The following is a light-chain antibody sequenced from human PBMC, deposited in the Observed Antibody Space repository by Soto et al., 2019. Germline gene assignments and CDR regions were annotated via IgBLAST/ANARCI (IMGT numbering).Light chain of an antibody. CDR1: SDDIGNFNL. CDR2: EVN. Sequence: QSALTQPASVSGSPGQSITFSCTGSSDDIGNFNLVSWYQQYPGKAPKLILYEVNKRPLGVSDRFSCSKSGNTASLTISGLQAEDEADYHCCSYAGSRWVFGGGTKLTVL. J-gene: IGLJ3*02. V-gene: IGLV2-23*02. CDR3: CSYAGSRWV.